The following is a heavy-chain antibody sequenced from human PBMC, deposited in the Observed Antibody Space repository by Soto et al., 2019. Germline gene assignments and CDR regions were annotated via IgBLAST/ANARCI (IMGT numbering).Heavy chain of an antibody. Sequence: QLRLQESGPGLVKPSETLSLTCTVSGGSISSSSHYWGWIRQPPGKGLEWLGSIYYSGTTYYNPSPKRLVSISGDTSKSQSSLKLNSVTAADTAMYYCARHKDTSNWYLLPAYWGQGTLVAFSS. D-gene: IGHD6-13*01. J-gene: IGHJ4*02. CDR2: IYYSGTT. CDR3: ARHKDTSNWYLLPAY. V-gene: IGHV4-39*01. CDR1: GGSISSSSHY.